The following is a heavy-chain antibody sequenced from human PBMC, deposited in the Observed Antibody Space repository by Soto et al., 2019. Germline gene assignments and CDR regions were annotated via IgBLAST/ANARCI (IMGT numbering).Heavy chain of an antibody. CDR3: AKGKMFPEYFQH. D-gene: IGHD3-10*02. CDR2: ISGSGGST. J-gene: IGHJ1*01. Sequence: HPGGSLRLSCAASGFTFSSYAMSWVRQAPGKGLEWVSAISGSGGSTYYADSVKGRFTISRDNSKNTLYLQMNSLRAEDTAVYYCAKGKMFPEYFQHWGQGTLVTVSS. V-gene: IGHV3-23*01. CDR1: GFTFSSYA.